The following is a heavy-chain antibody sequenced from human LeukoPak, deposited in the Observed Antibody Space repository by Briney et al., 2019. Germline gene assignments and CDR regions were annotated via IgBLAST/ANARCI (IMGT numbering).Heavy chain of an antibody. V-gene: IGHV3-73*01. CDR3: TRSLNWIREY. CDR2: IGNKATNYAT. CDR1: GFTFSGST. Sequence: GGSLKLSCAASGFTFSGSTMHWVRQASGKGLEWVGRIGNKATNYATAYAASVKGRFTISRDDSKNTAYLQMNSLKTEDTAVYYCTRSLNWIREYWGQGTLVTVPS. D-gene: IGHD1-20*01. J-gene: IGHJ4*02.